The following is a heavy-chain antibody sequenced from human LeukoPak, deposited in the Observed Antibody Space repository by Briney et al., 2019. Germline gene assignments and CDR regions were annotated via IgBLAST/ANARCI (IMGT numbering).Heavy chain of an antibody. Sequence: PGGSLRLSCAASGFTFGSYSMNWVRQAPGKGLEWVSSISSSSSYIYYADSVKGRFTISRDNAKNSLYLQMNSLRAEDTAVYYCAREPHGGGYGGTPDYWGQGTLVTVSS. J-gene: IGHJ4*02. CDR1: GFTFGSYS. CDR3: AREPHGGGYGGTPDY. D-gene: IGHD4-23*01. CDR2: ISSSSSYI. V-gene: IGHV3-21*01.